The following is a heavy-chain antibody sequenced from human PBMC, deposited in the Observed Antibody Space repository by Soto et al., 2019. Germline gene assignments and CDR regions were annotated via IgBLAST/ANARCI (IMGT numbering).Heavy chain of an antibody. CDR3: ARERLYYDSSGYAFDI. CDR1: GGTFSSYA. J-gene: IGHJ3*02. CDR2: IIPIFGTA. Sequence: QVQLVQSGAEVKKPGSSVKVSCKASGGTFSSYAISWVRQAPGQGLEWMGGIIPIFGTANYAQKFQGRVTITADDSTSTAYMELSSLRSEDTAVYYCARERLYYDSSGYAFDIWGQGTMVTVSS. V-gene: IGHV1-69*12. D-gene: IGHD3-22*01.